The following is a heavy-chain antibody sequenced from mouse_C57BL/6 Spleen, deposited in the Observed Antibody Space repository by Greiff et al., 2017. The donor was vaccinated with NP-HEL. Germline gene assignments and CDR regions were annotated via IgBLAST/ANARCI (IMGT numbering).Heavy chain of an antibody. CDR1: GFSLSTFGMG. D-gene: IGHD2-3*01. J-gene: IGHJ1*03. V-gene: IGHV8-8*01. CDR3: ARGEGYSSYWYFDV. CDR2: IWWDDGK. Sequence: QVTLKVSGPGILQPSQTLSLTCSFSGFSLSTFGMGVGWIRQPSGKGLEWLAHIWWDDGKYYNPALKSRLTISKDTSKNRVFLKIANVDTADTATYYCARGEGYSSYWYFDVWGTGTTVTVSS.